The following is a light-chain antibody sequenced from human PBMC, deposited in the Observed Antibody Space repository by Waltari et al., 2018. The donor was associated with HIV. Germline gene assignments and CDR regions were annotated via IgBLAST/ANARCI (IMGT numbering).Light chain of an antibody. CDR1: SSDVGGYHY. CDR3: SSYAGSNNLVV. Sequence: TQPPSASGSPGQSVTISCTGTSSDVGGYHYVSWYQQHPGKAPKLMIYEVSKRPSGVPDRFSGSTAGNTASLTVSRLQAEDEADYYCSSYAGSNNLVVFGGGTKLTVL. J-gene: IGLJ2*01. V-gene: IGLV2-8*01. CDR2: EVS.